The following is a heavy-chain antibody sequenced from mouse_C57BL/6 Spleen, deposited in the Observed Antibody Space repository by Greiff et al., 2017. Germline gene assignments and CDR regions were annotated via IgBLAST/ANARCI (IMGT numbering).Heavy chain of an antibody. CDR3: DRRTYYSIDYYFDY. CDR1: GFTFSDYG. D-gene: IGHD2-5*01. J-gene: IGHJ2*01. CDR2: ISSGSSTI. Sequence: EVKLVESGGGLVKPGGSLKLSCAASGFTFSDYGMHWVRQAPEKGLEWVAYISSGSSTIYYADTVKGRFTISRDNAKNTLFLQMTSLRSEDAAMYYCDRRTYYSIDYYFDYWGKGTTLTVSS. V-gene: IGHV5-17*01.